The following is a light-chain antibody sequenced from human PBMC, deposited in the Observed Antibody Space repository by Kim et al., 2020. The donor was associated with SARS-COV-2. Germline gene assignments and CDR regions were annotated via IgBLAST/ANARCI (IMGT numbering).Light chain of an antibody. J-gene: IGLJ1*01. Sequence: SYELTQPPSVSVSPGQTASITCPGDKLGDKYACWYQQKPGLSPVLVIYQDSKRPSGIPERFSGSNSGNTATLTISATPAMVEADSYCQAGDSSTGGVFG. CDR3: QAGDSSTGGV. V-gene: IGLV3-1*01. CDR1: KLGDKY. CDR2: QDS.